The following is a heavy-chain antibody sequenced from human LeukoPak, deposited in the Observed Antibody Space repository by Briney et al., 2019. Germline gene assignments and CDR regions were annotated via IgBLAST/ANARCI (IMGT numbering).Heavy chain of an antibody. J-gene: IGHJ6*03. CDR3: ASGPHYYGSRSYMDV. CDR2: INPNSGGT. V-gene: IGHV1-2*02. D-gene: IGHD3-10*01. Sequence: ASLKVSFKASGYTFTGYYMHWVRQAPGQGLEWMGWINPNSGGTNYAQKFQGRVTMTTDTHIRTPYMELTRLRPDHTAVYYCASGPHYYGSRSYMDVWGKGTTVTNSS. CDR1: GYTFTGYY.